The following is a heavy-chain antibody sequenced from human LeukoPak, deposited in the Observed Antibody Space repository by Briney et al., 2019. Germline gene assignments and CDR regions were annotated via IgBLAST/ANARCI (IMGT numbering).Heavy chain of an antibody. CDR2: IYSSGNT. CDR3: AGSEAPITPPPYGMGV. Sequence: PSETLSLTCTLSVDNISSGWYSWNWLRQHPGKGLEWIGYIYSSGNTFYNPSLKSRVTISVDTSKNQFSLKLSSVTAADTALYYCAGSEAPITPPPYGMGVWGQGTKVTVSS. CDR1: VDNISSGWYS. D-gene: IGHD3-10*01. J-gene: IGHJ6*02. V-gene: IGHV4-31*03.